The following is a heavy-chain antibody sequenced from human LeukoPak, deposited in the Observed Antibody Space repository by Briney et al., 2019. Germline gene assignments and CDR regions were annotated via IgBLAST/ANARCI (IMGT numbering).Heavy chain of an antibody. CDR1: GFTFRNYG. CDR2: ISHDGSNK. J-gene: IGHJ4*02. CDR3: AKESVSYHYYFDY. D-gene: IGHD1-26*01. V-gene: IGHV3-30*18. Sequence: PGGSLRLSCSASGFTFRNYGMHLVRQASGKGLEGVAVISHDGSNKYYADSVKGRFTISRDNSKNTLYLQMNSLRAEDTAVYYCAKESVSYHYYFDYWGQGTLVTVSS.